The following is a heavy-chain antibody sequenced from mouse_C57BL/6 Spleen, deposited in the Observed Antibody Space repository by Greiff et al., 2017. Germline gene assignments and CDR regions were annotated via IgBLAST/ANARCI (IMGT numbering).Heavy chain of an antibody. J-gene: IGHJ4*01. Sequence: EVQLQQSVAELVRPGASVKMSCTASGFNFKNSYMHWVTQRPEQGLEWIGRIDTANGNTKYAPKFQGKATITADTASNTAYLQLSSLTSEDTAIYYCARSNCIEYYAMDYWGQGASVTVSS. CDR1: GFNFKNSY. CDR2: IDTANGNT. D-gene: IGHD2-5*01. V-gene: IGHV14-3*01. CDR3: ARSNCIEYYAMDY.